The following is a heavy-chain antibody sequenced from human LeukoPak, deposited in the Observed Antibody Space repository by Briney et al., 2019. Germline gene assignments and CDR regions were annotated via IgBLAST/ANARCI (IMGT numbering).Heavy chain of an antibody. CDR2: IYYSGST. D-gene: IGHD3-22*01. Sequence: PSETLSLTCTVSGGSISSSSYYWGWIRQPPGKGLEWIGSIYYSGSTYYNPSLKSRVTISVDTSKNQFSLKLSSVTAADTAVCYCARLFNRYYDSSGYYYDDYWGQGTLVTVSS. J-gene: IGHJ4*02. V-gene: IGHV4-39*01. CDR3: ARLFNRYYDSSGYYYDDY. CDR1: GGSISSSSYY.